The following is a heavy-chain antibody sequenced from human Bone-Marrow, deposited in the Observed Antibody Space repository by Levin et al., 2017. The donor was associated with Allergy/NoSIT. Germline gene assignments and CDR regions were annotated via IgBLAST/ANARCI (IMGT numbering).Heavy chain of an antibody. J-gene: IGHJ5*02. D-gene: IGHD6-19*01. Sequence: SETLSLTCSVSGDSIRSYYWTWIRQPPGKGLEWIGYIYDSDLTNYNPSLKSRVNISIDTSRKHFSLRLRSVTAADTAVYFCARGVDSSGWYWLDPWGQGTLVSVSS. CDR3: ARGVDSSGWYWLDP. CDR2: IYDSDLT. V-gene: IGHV4-59*01. CDR1: GDSIRSYY.